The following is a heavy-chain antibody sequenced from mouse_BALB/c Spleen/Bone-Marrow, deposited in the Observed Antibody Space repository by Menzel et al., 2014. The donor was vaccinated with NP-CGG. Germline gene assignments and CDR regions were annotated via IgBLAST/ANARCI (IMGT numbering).Heavy chain of an antibody. CDR2: INPSSGYT. Sequence: VQLQQSGAELARPGASVKMSCRASGYTFTTYTIHWVRQWPGQGLEWIGYINPSSGYTNYIQKFKDKATLTADKSSSTAYMQLSSLTSEDSAVYYCARRDDGYVFFDYWGQGTTLTVSS. V-gene: IGHV1-4*01. CDR1: GYTFTTYT. J-gene: IGHJ2*01. D-gene: IGHD2-3*01. CDR3: ARRDDGYVFFDY.